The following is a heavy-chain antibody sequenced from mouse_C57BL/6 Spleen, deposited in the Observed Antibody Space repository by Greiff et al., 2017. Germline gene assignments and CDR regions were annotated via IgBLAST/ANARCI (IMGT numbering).Heavy chain of an antibody. CDR1: GYTFTDYY. J-gene: IGHJ4*01. CDR2: INPYNGGT. CDR3: ARSDTGAMDY. D-gene: IGHD4-1*01. Sequence: EVMLVESGPVLVKPGASVKMSCKASGYTFTDYYMNWVKQSHGKSLEWIGVINPYNGGTSYNQKFKGKATLTVDKSSSTAYMELNSLTSEDSAVYYCARSDTGAMDYWGQGTSVTVSS. V-gene: IGHV1-19*01.